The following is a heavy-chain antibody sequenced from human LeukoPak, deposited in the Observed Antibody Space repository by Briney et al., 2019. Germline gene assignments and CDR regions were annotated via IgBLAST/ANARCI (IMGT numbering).Heavy chain of an antibody. CDR3: ARGRTLGYCSSTSCQRLANYFDY. CDR1: GGSFSGYY. V-gene: IGHV4-34*01. CDR2: INHSGST. J-gene: IGHJ4*02. Sequence: TSETLSLTCAVYGGSFSGYYWSWIRQPPGKGLEWIGEINHSGSTNYNPSLKSRVTISVDTSKNQFSLKLSSVTAADTAVYCCARGRTLGYCSSTSCQRLANYFDYWGQGTLVTVSS. D-gene: IGHD2-2*03.